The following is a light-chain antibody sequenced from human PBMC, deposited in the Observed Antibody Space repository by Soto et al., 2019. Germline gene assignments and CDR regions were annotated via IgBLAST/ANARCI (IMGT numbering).Light chain of an antibody. CDR1: QSVSRY. CDR2: DAS. Sequence: IVLPQSPSTLSLSPGERATLSCRASQSVSRYLAWYQQKPGLAPRLLIYDASTRATGIPARFSGSGSGTDFTLIISSLEPEDFAVYYCQHRSSWPVSFGQGTRLEIK. J-gene: IGKJ5*01. CDR3: QHRSSWPVS. V-gene: IGKV3-11*01.